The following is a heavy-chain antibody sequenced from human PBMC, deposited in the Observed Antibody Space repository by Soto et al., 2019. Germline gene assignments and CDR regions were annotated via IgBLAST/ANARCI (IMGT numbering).Heavy chain of an antibody. J-gene: IGHJ4*02. V-gene: IGHV3-23*01. CDR1: GFTFSSYG. Sequence: LRLSCAASGFTFSSYGMSWVRQAPGEGLEWVSGISGSGGSTYYADSVKGRFTISRDNSKNTLYLQMYSLRAEDTAVYYCAKTGPGSSYGYYFDSWGQGTLVTVSS. CDR3: AKTGPGSSYGYYFDS. CDR2: ISGSGGST. D-gene: IGHD5-18*01.